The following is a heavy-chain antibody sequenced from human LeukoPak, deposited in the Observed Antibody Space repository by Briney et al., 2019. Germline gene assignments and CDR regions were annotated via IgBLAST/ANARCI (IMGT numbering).Heavy chain of an antibody. CDR2: INPSGGST. J-gene: IGHJ3*02. CDR3: ARRPLEPDAFDI. D-gene: IGHD1-14*01. V-gene: IGHV1-46*01. Sequence: ASVKVSCKASGYTFTSYYMHWVRQAPGQGLEWMGIINPSGGSTSYAQKFQGRVTMTRDMSTSTVYMELSSLRSEDTAVYYCARRPLEPDAFDIWGQGTMVTVSS. CDR1: GYTFTSYY.